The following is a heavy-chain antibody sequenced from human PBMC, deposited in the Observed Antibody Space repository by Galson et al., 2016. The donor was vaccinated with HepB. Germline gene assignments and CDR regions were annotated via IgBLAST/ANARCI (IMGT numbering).Heavy chain of an antibody. CDR1: GYTFTRFG. V-gene: IGHV1-18*01. CDR2: INAYSDNT. Sequence: SVKVSCKASGYTFTRFGINWVRQAPGQGLEWMGWINAYSDNTNYAQKLQGRVTMTTDTSTSTAYMELRSLRSDDTAIYYCARFSWSEYFYYYYGMDVWGQGTTVTVSS. J-gene: IGHJ6*02. CDR3: ARFSWSEYFYYYYGMDV. D-gene: IGHD6-13*01.